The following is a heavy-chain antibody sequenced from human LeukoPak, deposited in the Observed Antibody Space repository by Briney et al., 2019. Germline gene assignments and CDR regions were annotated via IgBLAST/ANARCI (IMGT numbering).Heavy chain of an antibody. CDR1: GYIFTTYG. J-gene: IGHJ5*02. CDR3: ARVDAREPITIFVPTRGNWFDP. D-gene: IGHD3-3*01. CDR2: ISPDNDNR. V-gene: IGHV1-18*01. Sequence: AASVKVSCKASGYIFTTYGVSWVRQAPGQGLEWMGWISPDNDNRNYARKFQGRITMTTDTSTSTVYMDLRSLRSDDTAVYYCARVDAREPITIFVPTRGNWFDPWGQGTLVTVSS.